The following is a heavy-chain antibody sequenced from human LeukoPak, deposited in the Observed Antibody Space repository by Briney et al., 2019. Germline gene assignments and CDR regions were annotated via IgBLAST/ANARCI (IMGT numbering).Heavy chain of an antibody. CDR2: IYYSGST. J-gene: IGHJ6*03. V-gene: IGHV4-39*01. CDR1: GGSISGGSSY. CDR3: AGPNYYYMDV. Sequence: SETLSLTCTVSGGSISGGSSYWGWIRQPPGKGLECIGSIYYSGSTYYNPSLKSRVTIYVDTSKNQFSLKLSAVTAADTAVYYCAGPNYYYMDVWGKGTTVTVSS.